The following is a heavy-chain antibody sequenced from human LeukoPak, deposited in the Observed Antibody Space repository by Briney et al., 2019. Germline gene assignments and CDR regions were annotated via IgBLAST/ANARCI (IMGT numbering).Heavy chain of an antibody. CDR3: ARGQLSSSGLFDY. V-gene: IGHV3-30-3*01. J-gene: IGHJ4*02. CDR2: ISYDGSNK. CDR1: GFTFSSYA. D-gene: IGHD6-6*01. Sequence: GRSLRLSCAASGFTFSSYAMHWVRQAPGKGLEWVAVISYDGSNKYYADSVKGRFTISRDNSKNTLYLQMNSLRAEDTAVYYCARGQLSSSGLFDYWGQGTLVTVSS.